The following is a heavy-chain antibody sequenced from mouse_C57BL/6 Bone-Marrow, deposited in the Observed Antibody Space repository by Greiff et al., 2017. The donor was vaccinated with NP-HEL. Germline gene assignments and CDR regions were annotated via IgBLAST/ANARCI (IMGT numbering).Heavy chain of an antibody. J-gene: IGHJ1*03. V-gene: IGHV5-6*02. Sequence: DVMLVESGGDLVKPGGSLKLSCAASGFTFSSYGMSWVRQTPDKRLEWVATISSGGSYTYYPDSVKGRFTISRDNAKNTLYLQMSSLKSEDTAMYYCASPYYGSSPWYFDVWGTGTTVTVSS. CDR1: GFTFSSYG. D-gene: IGHD1-1*01. CDR2: ISSGGSYT. CDR3: ASPYYGSSPWYFDV.